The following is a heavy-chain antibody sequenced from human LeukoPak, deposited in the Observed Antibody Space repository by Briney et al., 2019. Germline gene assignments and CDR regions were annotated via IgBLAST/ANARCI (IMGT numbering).Heavy chain of an antibody. CDR2: INPNSGCT. D-gene: IGHD5-24*01. CDR1: GYTFTGYY. Sequence: ASVKVSCKASGYTFTGYYMHWVRQAPGQGREGMGWINPNSGCTNYAQKFQGRVTMTRDTSISTAYMELSRLRSDDTAVYYCARGGRGDGYKPLFGYWGQGTLVTVSS. CDR3: ARGGRGDGYKPLFGY. J-gene: IGHJ4*02. V-gene: IGHV1-2*02.